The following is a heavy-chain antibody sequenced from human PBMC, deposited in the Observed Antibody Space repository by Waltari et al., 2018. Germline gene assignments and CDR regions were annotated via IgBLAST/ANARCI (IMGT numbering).Heavy chain of an antibody. D-gene: IGHD3-3*01. CDR2: IRHPDRT. CDR3: TRGGNYDFWSHSPFVDP. J-gene: IGHJ5*02. Sequence: QVQLQQWGAGLLKPSETLSLTCAVYGASFSSSYWGWVRQSAGKGLEWFGQIRHPDRTNHNPSLEGRVTISVDTSANQFSLKLHSVTAADTGLYFCTRGGNYDFWSHSPFVDPWGQGTLVTVSS. CDR1: GASFSSSY. V-gene: IGHV4-34*02.